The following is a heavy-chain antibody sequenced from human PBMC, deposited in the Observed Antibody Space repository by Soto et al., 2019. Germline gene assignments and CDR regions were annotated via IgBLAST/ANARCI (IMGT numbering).Heavy chain of an antibody. CDR1: CGSISSGDDY. J-gene: IGHJ1*01. CDR3: ARANYDSRGYYSFFRH. CDR2: IYYSGST. V-gene: IGHV4-30-4*01. Sequence: QVHLQESGPGLVKPSQTLSLTCTVSCGSISSGDDYWSWIRQPPGKGLEWIGSIYYSGSTYYNPSLKSRVTIAVDTSKNQFSLKLSSVTAADTAVFYCARANYDSRGYYSFFRHWCQGTLVTVSS. D-gene: IGHD3-22*01.